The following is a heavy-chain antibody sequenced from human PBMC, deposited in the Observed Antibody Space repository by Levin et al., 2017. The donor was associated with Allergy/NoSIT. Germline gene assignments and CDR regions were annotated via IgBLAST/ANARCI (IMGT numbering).Heavy chain of an antibody. D-gene: IGHD3-10*01. J-gene: IGHJ4*02. CDR2: ISYDGSNK. V-gene: IGHV3-30*18. Sequence: HPGGSLRLSCAASGFTFSSYGMHWVRQAPGKGLEWVAVISYDGSNKYYADSVKGRFTISRDNSKNTLYLQMNSLRAEDTAVYYCAKEYYITMVRGVITQNDYWGQGTLVTVSS. CDR3: AKEYYITMVRGVITQNDY. CDR1: GFTFSSYG.